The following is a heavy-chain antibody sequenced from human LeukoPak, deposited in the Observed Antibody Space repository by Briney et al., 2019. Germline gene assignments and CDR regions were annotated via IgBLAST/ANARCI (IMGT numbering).Heavy chain of an antibody. CDR2: XXXXGXXX. J-gene: IGHJ1*01. CDR3: XXXXXVVVTAPLLSXYSXEYFQH. D-gene: IGHD2-21*02. V-gene: IGHV3-23*01. CDR1: GFTFSSYA. Sequence: GGSLRLSCAASGFTFSSYAMSWVRQAPGKGLEWVSXXXXXGXXXYYADSVKGRFTISRDNSKNTLYLQMNSLRAEDTAVYYCXXXXXVVVTAPLLSXYSXEYFQHWGQGTLVTVSS.